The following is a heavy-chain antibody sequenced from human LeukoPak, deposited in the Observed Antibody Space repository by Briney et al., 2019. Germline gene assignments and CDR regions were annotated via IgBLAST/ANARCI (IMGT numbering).Heavy chain of an antibody. CDR3: VKDRAVRGVTAFDY. V-gene: IGHV3-64D*06. CDR1: GFTFSSYA. Sequence: PGGSLRLSCSASGFTFSSYAMHWVRQAPGKGLEYASAISSNGGSTYYADSVKGRFTISRDNSKNTLYLQMSSLRAEDTAVYYCVKDRAVRGVTAFDYWGQGTLVTVSS. CDR2: ISSNGGST. D-gene: IGHD3-10*01. J-gene: IGHJ4*02.